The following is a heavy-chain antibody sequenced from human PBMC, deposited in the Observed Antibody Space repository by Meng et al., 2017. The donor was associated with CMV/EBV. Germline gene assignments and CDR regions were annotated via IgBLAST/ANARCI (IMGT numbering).Heavy chain of an antibody. D-gene: IGHD2-8*01. CDR3: ARDTGPNTLDY. J-gene: IGHJ4*02. CDR2: VKHDGSEK. V-gene: IGHV3-7*01. Sequence: GGSLRLSCAASGFTFSTYWMTWVRQAPGKGLEWGVNVKHDGSEKYYLDSVKGRFTVSRDTAKNSLYLQMNSLRAEDTAIYCGARDTGPNTLDYWGQGTLVTVSS. CDR1: GFTFSTYW.